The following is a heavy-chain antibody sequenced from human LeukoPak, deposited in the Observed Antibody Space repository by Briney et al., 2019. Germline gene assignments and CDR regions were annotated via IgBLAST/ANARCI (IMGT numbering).Heavy chain of an antibody. CDR2: INSDGSSR. J-gene: IGHJ4*02. Sequence: GGSLRLSCAASGFTFSNYWMHWVRQAPGKGLVWVSRINSDGSSRDYADSVKGRFTISRDNAKNTPYLQMNSLRAEDTAVYYCASASSHRIAAGGDYWGQGTLVTVSS. D-gene: IGHD6-13*01. CDR1: GFTFSNYW. V-gene: IGHV3-74*01. CDR3: ASASSHRIAAGGDY.